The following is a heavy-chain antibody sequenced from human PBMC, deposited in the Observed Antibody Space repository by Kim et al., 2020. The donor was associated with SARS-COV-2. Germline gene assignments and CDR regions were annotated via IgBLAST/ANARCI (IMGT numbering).Heavy chain of an antibody. V-gene: IGHV1-69*13. CDR1: GGTFSSYA. Sequence: SVRVSCKASGGTFSSYAISWVRQAPGQGLEWMGGIIPIFGTANYAQKFQGRVTITADESTSTAYMELSSLRSEDTAVYYCAGHKTYYDFWSGYAPGYYYYYGMDVWGQGTTVTVSS. CDR2: IIPIFGTA. D-gene: IGHD3-3*01. CDR3: AGHKTYYDFWSGYAPGYYYYYGMDV. J-gene: IGHJ6*02.